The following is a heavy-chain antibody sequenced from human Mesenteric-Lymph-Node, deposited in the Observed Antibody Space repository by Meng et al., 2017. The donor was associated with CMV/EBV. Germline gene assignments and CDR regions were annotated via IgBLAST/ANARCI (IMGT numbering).Heavy chain of an antibody. CDR2: IKQDGSEK. CDR3: ARDREGGYDYDY. CDR1: GFTFSSYW. J-gene: IGHJ4*02. D-gene: IGHD5-12*01. Sequence: GESLKISCAASGFTFSSYWMSWVRQAPGKGLEWVANIKQDGSEKYYVDSVKGRFTISRDNAKNSLYLQMNSLRAEDTAVYYCARDREGGYDYDYWGQGTLVTSPQ. V-gene: IGHV3-7*01.